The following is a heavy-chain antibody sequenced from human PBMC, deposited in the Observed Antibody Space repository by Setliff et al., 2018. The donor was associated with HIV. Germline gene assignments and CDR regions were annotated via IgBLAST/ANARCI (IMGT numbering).Heavy chain of an antibody. J-gene: IGHJ6*02. D-gene: IGHD3-22*01. CDR3: ARDANYYESGGPPLHGMDV. CDR2: IYFSGST. CDR1: GVSISSSSYF. V-gene: IGHV4-39*07. Sequence: SETLSLTCAVSGVSISSSSYFWGWIRRPPGTGLVWIGSIYFSGSTYYNPSLESRVTISVDRSRNQFSLKLNSVTAAGTAVYYCARDANYYESGGPPLHGMDVWGQGTTVTVSS.